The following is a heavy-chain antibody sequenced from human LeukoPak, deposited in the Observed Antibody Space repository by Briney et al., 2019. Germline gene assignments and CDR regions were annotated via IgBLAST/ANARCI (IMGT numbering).Heavy chain of an antibody. Sequence: GGSLRLSCAASGFTFSSYAMSWVRQAPGKGLEWVSAVSGSGGSTYYADYVKGRFTISRDSSKNTLYLQMNSLRAEDTAVYYCAKGILGATKSAFDYWGQGTLVTVSS. CDR1: GFTFSSYA. V-gene: IGHV3-23*01. CDR3: AKGILGATKSAFDY. D-gene: IGHD1-26*01. CDR2: VSGSGGST. J-gene: IGHJ4*02.